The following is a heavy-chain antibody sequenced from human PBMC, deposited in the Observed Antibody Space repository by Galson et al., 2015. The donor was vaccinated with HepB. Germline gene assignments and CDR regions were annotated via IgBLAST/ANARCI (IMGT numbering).Heavy chain of an antibody. CDR1: GYTLTELS. J-gene: IGHJ5*02. Sequence: SVKVSCKVSGYTLTELSMHWVRQAPGKGLEWMGGFDPEDGETIYAQKFQGRVTMTEDTSTDTAYMELSSLRSEDTAVYYCATVPTTQNWFDPWGQGTLVTVSS. V-gene: IGHV1-24*01. CDR2: FDPEDGET. CDR3: ATVPTTQNWFDP. D-gene: IGHD4-17*01.